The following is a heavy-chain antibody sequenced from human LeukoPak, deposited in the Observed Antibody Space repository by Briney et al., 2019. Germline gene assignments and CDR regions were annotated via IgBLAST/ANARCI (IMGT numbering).Heavy chain of an antibody. CDR3: ARSTMVRGGWIDY. D-gene: IGHD3-10*01. CDR1: GGSISSYY. V-gene: IGHV4-59*01. CDR2: IYYSGST. J-gene: IGHJ4*02. Sequence: SETLSLTCTVSGGSISSYYWSWIRQPPGKGLEWIGYIYYSGSTNYNPSLKSRVTISVDTSKNQFSLKLSSVTAADTAVYYCARSTMVRGGWIDYWGQGTLVTVSS.